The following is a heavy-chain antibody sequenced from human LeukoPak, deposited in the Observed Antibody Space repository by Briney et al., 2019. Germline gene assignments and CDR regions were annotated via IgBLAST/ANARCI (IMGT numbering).Heavy chain of an antibody. CDR3: ARAIVATITSSFDY. Sequence: GGSLRLSCVVSGFIFSDYWMSWVRQAPGKGLEWVSSISSSSSYIYYADSVKGRFTISRDNAKNSLYLQMNSLRAEDTAVYYCARAIVATITSSFDYWGQGTLVTVSS. J-gene: IGHJ4*02. D-gene: IGHD5-12*01. CDR1: GFIFSDYW. CDR2: ISSSSSYI. V-gene: IGHV3-21*01.